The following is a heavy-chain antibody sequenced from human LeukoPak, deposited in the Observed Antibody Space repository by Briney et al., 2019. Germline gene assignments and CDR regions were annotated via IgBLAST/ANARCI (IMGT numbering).Heavy chain of an antibody. CDR3: AREGRYGYCSSTSCYAPDYYYYMDV. CDR2: IYTSGST. Sequence: SETLSLTCTVPGGSISSYYWSWIRQPPGKGLEWIGYIYTSGSTNYNPPLKSRVTISVDTSKNQFSLKLSSVPAADTAVYYCAREGRYGYCSSTSCYAPDYYYYMDVWGKGTTVTVSS. J-gene: IGHJ6*03. D-gene: IGHD2-2*03. V-gene: IGHV4-4*09. CDR1: GGSISSYY.